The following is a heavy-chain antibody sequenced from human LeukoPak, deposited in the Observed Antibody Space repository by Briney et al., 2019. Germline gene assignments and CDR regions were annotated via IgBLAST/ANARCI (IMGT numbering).Heavy chain of an antibody. V-gene: IGHV7-4-1*02. Sequence: ASVKVSCKASGYTFTSYTMNWVRQAPGQGLEWMGWINTNTGNPTYAQGFTGRFVFSLDTSVSTAYLQISSLKAEDTAVYYCARDSQVLWFGELLPQGFDYWGQGTLVTVSS. CDR1: GYTFTSYT. CDR2: INTNTGNP. D-gene: IGHD3-10*01. CDR3: ARDSQVLWFGELLPQGFDY. J-gene: IGHJ4*02.